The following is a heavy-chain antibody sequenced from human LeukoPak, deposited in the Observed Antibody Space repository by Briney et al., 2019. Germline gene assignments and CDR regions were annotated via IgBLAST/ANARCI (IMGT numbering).Heavy chain of an antibody. Sequence: GGSLRLSCAASGFTLSSYGMHWVRQAPGKGLEWVAVIWYDGSNKYYADSVKGRFTISRDNSKNTLYLQMNSLRAEDTAVYYCARDSSYYDFWSGYYRAAQIDYWGQGTLVTVSS. CDR3: ARDSSYYDFWSGYYRAAQIDY. V-gene: IGHV3-33*01. CDR2: IWYDGSNK. J-gene: IGHJ4*02. CDR1: GFTLSSYG. D-gene: IGHD3-3*01.